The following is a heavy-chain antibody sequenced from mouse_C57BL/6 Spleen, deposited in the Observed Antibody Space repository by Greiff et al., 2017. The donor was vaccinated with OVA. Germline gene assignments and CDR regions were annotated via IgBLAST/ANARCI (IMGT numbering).Heavy chain of an antibody. D-gene: IGHD1-1*01. CDR3: ARDYGSRGLDWYFDV. CDR2: IHPNSGST. V-gene: IGHV1-64*01. J-gene: IGHJ1*03. Sequence: QVQLKQPGAELVKPGASVKLSCKASGYTFTSYWMHWVKQRPGQGLEWIGMIHPNSGSTNYNEKFKSKATLTVDKSSSTAYMQLSSLTSEDSAVYYCARDYGSRGLDWYFDVWGTGTTVTVSS. CDR1: GYTFTSYW.